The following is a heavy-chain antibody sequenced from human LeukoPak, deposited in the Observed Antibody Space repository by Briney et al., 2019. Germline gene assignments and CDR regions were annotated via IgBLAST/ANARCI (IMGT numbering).Heavy chain of an antibody. V-gene: IGHV1-69*05. Sequence: ASVKVSCKASGGTFSSYAISWVRQAPGQGLEWMGGIIPIFGTANYAQKLQGRVTMTTDTSTSTAYMELRSLRSDDTAVYYCAREGRYYYYYMDVWGKGTTVTVSS. J-gene: IGHJ6*03. CDR2: IIPIFGTA. CDR3: AREGRYYYYYMDV. CDR1: GGTFSSYA.